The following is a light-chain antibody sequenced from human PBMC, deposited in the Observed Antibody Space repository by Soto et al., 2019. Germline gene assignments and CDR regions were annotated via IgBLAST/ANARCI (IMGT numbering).Light chain of an antibody. J-gene: IGLJ1*01. CDR2: DVS. CDR1: SSDVGGYNS. Sequence: QSALTQPASVSGSPGQSITISCTGTSSDVGGYNSVSWYQQHPGKAPKLMIYDVSNRPSGVSNRFPGSKSGNTAYLTISGLQAEDEADYYCSSYTSSSTYVFGTGTKVTVL. CDR3: SSYTSSSTYV. V-gene: IGLV2-14*01.